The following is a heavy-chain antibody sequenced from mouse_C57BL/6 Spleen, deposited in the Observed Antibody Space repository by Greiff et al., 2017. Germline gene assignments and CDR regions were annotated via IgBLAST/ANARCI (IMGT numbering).Heavy chain of an antibody. V-gene: IGHV1-18*01. Sequence: VQLQQSGPELVKPGASVKIPCKASGYTFTDYNMDWVKQSHGKSLEWIGDINPNNGGTIYNQKFKGKATLTVDKSSSTAYMELRSLTSEDTAVYYCARSGVDSSGYSYYFDYWGQGTTLTVSS. CDR3: ARSGVDSSGYSYYFDY. CDR1: GYTFTDYN. J-gene: IGHJ2*01. D-gene: IGHD3-2*02. CDR2: INPNNGGT.